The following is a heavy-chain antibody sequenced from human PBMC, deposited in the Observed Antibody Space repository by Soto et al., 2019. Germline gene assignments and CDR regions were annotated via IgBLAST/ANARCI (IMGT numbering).Heavy chain of an antibody. CDR1: GFSFTGYY. V-gene: IGHV1-2*02. J-gene: IGHJ5*02. Sequence: GASVKVSCKASGFSFTGYYIHWLRQAPGQGLEWMGWINAHSGGTEYAQKFQGRVTLTRDTSIATAYLTLTSLTSDDTALYYCARIVGAANWFDPWGQGTLVTVSS. D-gene: IGHD1-26*01. CDR2: INAHSGGT. CDR3: ARIVGAANWFDP.